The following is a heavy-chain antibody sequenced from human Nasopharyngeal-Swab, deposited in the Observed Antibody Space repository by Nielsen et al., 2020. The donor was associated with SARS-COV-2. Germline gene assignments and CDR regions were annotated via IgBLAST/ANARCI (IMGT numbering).Heavy chain of an antibody. Sequence: GESLKISCAASGFTFSSYAMHWVRQAPGKGLEWVAVISYDGSNTYYADSVKGRFTISRDNSKNTLYLQMNSLRAEDTAVYYCARDGPSTYYYYGMDVWGQGTTVTVSS. V-gene: IGHV3-30*04. CDR1: GFTFSSYA. D-gene: IGHD5/OR15-5a*01. CDR3: ARDGPSTYYYYGMDV. J-gene: IGHJ6*02. CDR2: ISYDGSNT.